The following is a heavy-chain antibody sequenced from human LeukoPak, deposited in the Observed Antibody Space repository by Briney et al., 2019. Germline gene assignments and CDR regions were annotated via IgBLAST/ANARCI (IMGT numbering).Heavy chain of an antibody. CDR3: ARELVYCGGDCSHYFDY. J-gene: IGHJ4*02. CDR1: GHTFTSYD. Sequence: EASVKVSCKASGHTFTSYDINWVRQATGQGLEWMGWMNPNSGNTGYAQKFRGRVTITRNTSISTAYMELSSLRSEDTAVYYCARELVYCGGDCSHYFDYWGQGTLVTVSS. V-gene: IGHV1-8*03. CDR2: MNPNSGNT. D-gene: IGHD2-21*02.